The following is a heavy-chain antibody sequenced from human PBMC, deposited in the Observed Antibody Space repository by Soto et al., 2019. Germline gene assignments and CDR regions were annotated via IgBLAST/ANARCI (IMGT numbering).Heavy chain of an antibody. J-gene: IGHJ4*02. D-gene: IGHD2-21*02. CDR2: INAGNGNT. CDR1: GYTFTSYA. CDR3: ARSIVVVTALDD. V-gene: IGHV1-3*05. Sequence: QVQLVQSGAEEKKPGASVKVSCKASGYTFTSYAMHWVRQAPGQRLEWMGWINAGNGNTKYSQKFQGRVTITRDTSASTDYMELSSMRSEDTAVYCCARSIVVVTALDDWGQGTLVTVSS.